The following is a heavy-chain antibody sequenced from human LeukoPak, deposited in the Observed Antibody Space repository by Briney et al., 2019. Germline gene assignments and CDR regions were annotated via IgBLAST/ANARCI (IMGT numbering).Heavy chain of an antibody. Sequence: PGGSLRLSCAVSGFTFDDFAMHWVRQGPGKGLEWVSLINWDGFATSYADAVKGRFTISRDNSKNSLYLQMKRLRTEDTAFYFCAKDQRGYTYGHLDSWGQGTPGTVSS. V-gene: IGHV3-43*01. CDR1: GFTFDDFA. CDR3: AKDQRGYTYGHLDS. D-gene: IGHD5-18*01. J-gene: IGHJ4*02. CDR2: INWDGFAT.